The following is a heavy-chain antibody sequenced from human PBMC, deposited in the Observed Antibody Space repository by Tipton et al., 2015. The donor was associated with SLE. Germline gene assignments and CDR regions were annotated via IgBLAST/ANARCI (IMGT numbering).Heavy chain of an antibody. CDR1: GGSISSHY. J-gene: IGHJ3*02. CDR3: ARQEKGDAFDI. Sequence: TLSLTCTVSGGSISSHYWSWFRQPPGKGLEWIGSIYHSGSTYYNPSLKSRVTISVDTSKNQFSLKLSSVTAADTAVYYCARQEKGDAFDIWGQGTMVTVSS. CDR2: IYHSGST. V-gene: IGHV4-59*08.